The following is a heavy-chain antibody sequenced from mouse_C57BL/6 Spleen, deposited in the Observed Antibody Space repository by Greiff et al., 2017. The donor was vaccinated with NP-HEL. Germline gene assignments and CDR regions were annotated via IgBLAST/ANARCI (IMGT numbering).Heavy chain of an antibody. CDR1: GYTFTDYE. Sequence: QVHVKQSGAELVRPGASVTLSCKASGYTFTDYEMHWVKQTPVHGLEWIGAIDPETGGTAYNQKFKGKAILTADKSSSTAYMELRSLTSEDSAVYYCTRPEDSSGGFAYWGQGTLVTVSA. CDR2: IDPETGGT. V-gene: IGHV1-15*01. J-gene: IGHJ3*01. CDR3: TRPEDSSGGFAY. D-gene: IGHD3-2*02.